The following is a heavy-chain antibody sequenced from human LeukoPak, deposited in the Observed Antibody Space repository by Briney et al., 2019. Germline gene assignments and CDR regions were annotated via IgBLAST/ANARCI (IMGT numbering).Heavy chain of an antibody. CDR2: IKEDGGEK. D-gene: IGHD2-8*01. CDR1: GFTFSRYW. CDR3: ARVLGCTNSVCHDAFDI. V-gene: IGHV3-7*01. Sequence: GGSLRLSCAASGFTFSRYWMSWVRQAPGKGLEWVANIKEDGGEKFHVDSVKGRFTISRDNAKKSLYLQMNSLRAEDTAVYFCARVLGCTNSVCHDAFDIWGQGTVVTVSS. J-gene: IGHJ3*02.